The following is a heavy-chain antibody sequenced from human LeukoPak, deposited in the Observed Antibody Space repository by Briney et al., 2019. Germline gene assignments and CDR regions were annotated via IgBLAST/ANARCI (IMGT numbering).Heavy chain of an antibody. CDR2: INHSGST. D-gene: IGHD1-26*01. Sequence: SETLSLTCAVYGGSFSGYYWSWIRQPPGKGLEWIGEINHSGSTNDNPSLKSRVTISVDTSKNQFSLKLSSVTAADTAVYYCARERGNLRGDAFDIWGQGTMVTVSS. CDR1: GGSFSGYY. J-gene: IGHJ3*02. V-gene: IGHV4-34*01. CDR3: ARERGNLRGDAFDI.